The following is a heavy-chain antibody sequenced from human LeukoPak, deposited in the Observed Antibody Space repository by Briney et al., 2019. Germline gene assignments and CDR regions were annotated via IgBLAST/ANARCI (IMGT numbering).Heavy chain of an antibody. CDR1: GFTFDDYT. J-gene: IGHJ6*03. D-gene: IGHD5-18*01. V-gene: IGHV3-43*01. CDR2: ISWDGDNT. CDR3: AKEGIQLWFYYYYSMDV. Sequence: GGSLRLSCAASGFTFDDYTMHWVRQAPGKGLEWVSLISWDGDNTYYADSVKGRLTISRDNSKNSLYLQMNSLRAEDTAVYYCAKEGIQLWFYYYYSMDVWGKGTTVTISS.